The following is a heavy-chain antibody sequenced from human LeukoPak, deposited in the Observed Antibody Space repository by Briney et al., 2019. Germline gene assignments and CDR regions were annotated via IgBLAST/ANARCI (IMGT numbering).Heavy chain of an antibody. CDR2: IYPGDSDT. J-gene: IGHJ4*02. CDR1: GYSFTSYW. V-gene: IGHV5-51*01. D-gene: IGHD4-17*01. Sequence: GESLQISCKGSGYSFTSYWIAWVRQMPGKGLEWMGIIYPGDSDTRYSPSFQGQVTISADKSISTAYLQWSSLKASDTAMYYCASRPFETTVVPWDFYWGQGTQVTVSS. CDR3: ASRPFETTVVPWDFY.